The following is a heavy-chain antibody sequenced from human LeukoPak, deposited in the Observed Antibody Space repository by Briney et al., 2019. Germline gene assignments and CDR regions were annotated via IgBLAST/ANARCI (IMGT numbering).Heavy chain of an antibody. Sequence: PGGSLRLSCAASGFTFSSYGMSWVRQAPGKGLEWVSTIGGSGGSTYYADSVKGRFTISRDTSKNTLYLQMNSLRAEDTAVYYCAKDPYYYDISGYPVWGQGTLVTVSS. CDR3: AKDPYYYDISGYPV. CDR2: IGGSGGST. J-gene: IGHJ4*02. V-gene: IGHV3-23*01. D-gene: IGHD3-22*01. CDR1: GFTFSSYG.